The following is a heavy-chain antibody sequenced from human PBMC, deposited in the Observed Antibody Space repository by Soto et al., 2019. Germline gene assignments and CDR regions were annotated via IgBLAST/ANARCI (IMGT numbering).Heavy chain of an antibody. CDR2: MNPNSGNT. V-gene: IGHV1-8*01. D-gene: IGHD5-12*01. CDR1: GYTFTSYD. Sequence: ASVKVSCKASGYTFTSYDINWVRQATGQGLEWMGWMNPNSGNTGYAQKFQGRVTMTRDTSISTAYMELSSLRSEDTAVYYCAKLVKRGYSGYDGFTYFDYWGQGTLVTVSS. CDR3: AKLVKRGYSGYDGFTYFDY. J-gene: IGHJ4*02.